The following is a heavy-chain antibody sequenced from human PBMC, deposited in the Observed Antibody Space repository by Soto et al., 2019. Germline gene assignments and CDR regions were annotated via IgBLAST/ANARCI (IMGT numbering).Heavy chain of an antibody. Sequence: GRSLRLSCAAAGFTFSSYAMTWVRQAPGKGLEWVSIVPYNGGDTYYADSVKGRFTISRDNSKDTVDLQMNGLRAEDTAVYYCARYIRGPTVYYFDFWGPGVLVTVSS. J-gene: IGHJ4*02. V-gene: IGHV3-23*01. CDR2: VPYNGGDT. D-gene: IGHD1-1*01. CDR3: ARYIRGPTVYYFDF. CDR1: GFTFSSYA.